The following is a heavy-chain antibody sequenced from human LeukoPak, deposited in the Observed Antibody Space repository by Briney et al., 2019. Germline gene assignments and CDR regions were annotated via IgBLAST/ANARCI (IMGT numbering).Heavy chain of an antibody. Sequence: SETLSLTCTVSGGSISRYYWSWIRQPAGKGLEWIGRIYTSGSTNYNPSLKSRVTMSVDTSKNQFSLKLSSVTAADTAVYYCARERDGSGSYYSGDYYFDYWGQGTLVTVSS. CDR2: IYTSGST. D-gene: IGHD3-10*01. CDR3: ARERDGSGSYYSGDYYFDY. J-gene: IGHJ4*02. V-gene: IGHV4-4*07. CDR1: GGSISRYY.